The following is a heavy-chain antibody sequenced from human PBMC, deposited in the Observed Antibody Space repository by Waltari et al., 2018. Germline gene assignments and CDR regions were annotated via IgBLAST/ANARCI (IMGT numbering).Heavy chain of an antibody. Sequence: EARLEGSGGGLEQPGKSLRLSCSASGFTFSTYAMTWVRQAPGKGLEWVSSISDDGQTSFYADSVKGRCIISRDNSKSTLFLHLNSLRGDDTARYYCAKGIRATATYFYMDVWGKGTTVTVSS. CDR2: ISDDGQTS. J-gene: IGHJ6*03. CDR1: GFTFSTYA. CDR3: AKGIRATATYFYMDV. D-gene: IGHD3-10*01. V-gene: IGHV3-23*04.